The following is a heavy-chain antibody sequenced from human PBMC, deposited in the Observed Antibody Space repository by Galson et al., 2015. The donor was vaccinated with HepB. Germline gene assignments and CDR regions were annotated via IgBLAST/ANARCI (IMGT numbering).Heavy chain of an antibody. Sequence: SLRLSCAASGFTFDDYAMHWVRQAPGKGLEWVSCLTTSSYIYYADAVKGRFPISRDNAKNSLYLQMNSLRAEDTAVYYCARKVAGTLNWYFDLWGRGTLVTVSS. CDR1: GFTFDDYA. CDR3: ARKVAGTLNWYFDL. V-gene: IGHV3-69-1*01. J-gene: IGHJ2*01. CDR2: LTTSSYI. D-gene: IGHD6-19*01.